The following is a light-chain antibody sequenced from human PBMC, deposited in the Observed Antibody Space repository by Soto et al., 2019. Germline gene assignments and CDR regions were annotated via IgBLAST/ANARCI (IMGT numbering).Light chain of an antibody. Sequence: SYEPTQPPSVSVAPGQTARIICGGNNIGSKSVHWYQQKAGQAPEVVVFHDSDRPSGIPDRFSGSKFGTTATLTISRVEAGDEADYYCQVWDRSSDVIFGGGTKLTVL. CDR3: QVWDRSSDVI. CDR1: NIGSKS. V-gene: IGLV3-21*02. CDR2: HDS. J-gene: IGLJ2*01.